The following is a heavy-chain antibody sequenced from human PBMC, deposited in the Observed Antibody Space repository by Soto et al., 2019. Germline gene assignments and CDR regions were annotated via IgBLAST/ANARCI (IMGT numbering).Heavy chain of an antibody. V-gene: IGHV1-69*02. D-gene: IGHD4-17*01. J-gene: IGHJ4*02. Sequence: SVKVSCTVSRGILSSETISWLRQAPGQGLEWMGRIIPLLGIGNYAQKFQGRVTMTTDTSTSTAYMELRSLRSDDTAVYYCARVDYGDYDYWGQGTLVTVSS. CDR1: RGILSSET. CDR2: IIPLLGIG. CDR3: ARVDYGDYDY.